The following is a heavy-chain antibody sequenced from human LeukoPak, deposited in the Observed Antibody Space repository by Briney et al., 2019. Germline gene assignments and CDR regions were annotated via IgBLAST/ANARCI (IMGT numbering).Heavy chain of an antibody. V-gene: IGHV3-30*04. CDR1: GFTFSSYA. Sequence: PGRSLRLSCAASGFTFSSYAMHWVRQAPGKGLEWVAAISYDGSNKYYADSVKGRFTISRDNSKNTLYLQMNSLRAEDTAVYYCAREDDRNYYGLDDAFDIWGQGTMVTVSS. J-gene: IGHJ3*02. CDR3: AREDDRNYYGLDDAFDI. CDR2: ISYDGSNK. D-gene: IGHD3-10*01.